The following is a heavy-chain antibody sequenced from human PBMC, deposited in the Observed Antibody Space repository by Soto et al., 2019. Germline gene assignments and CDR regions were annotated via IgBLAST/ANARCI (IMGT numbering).Heavy chain of an antibody. CDR1: GGTFSSYA. CDR2: IIPIFGTA. V-gene: IGHV1-69*13. CDR3: ARARRYSSSQWGAYYYYGMDV. J-gene: IGHJ6*02. D-gene: IGHD6-6*01. Sequence: GASVKVSCKASGGTFSSYAISWVRQAPGQGLEWMGGIIPIFGTANYAQKFQGRVTITADESTSTAYMELSSLRSEDTAVYYCARARRYSSSQWGAYYYYGMDVWGQGTTVTVSS.